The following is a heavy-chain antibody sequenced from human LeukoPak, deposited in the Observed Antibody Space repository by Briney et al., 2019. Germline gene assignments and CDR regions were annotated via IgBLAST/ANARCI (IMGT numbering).Heavy chain of an antibody. D-gene: IGHD3-22*01. CDR3: AKSLNYYDSSGLDY. Sequence: GGSLRLSCAASGFAFSTYAMNWVRQAPGKGLEWVSCISDSGDNTYYADSVKGRFTTSRDNSKNTLYLQMSSLRAEDTAVYYCAKSLNYYDSSGLDYWGQGTLVTVSS. CDR1: GFAFSTYA. V-gene: IGHV3-23*01. CDR2: ISDSGDNT. J-gene: IGHJ4*02.